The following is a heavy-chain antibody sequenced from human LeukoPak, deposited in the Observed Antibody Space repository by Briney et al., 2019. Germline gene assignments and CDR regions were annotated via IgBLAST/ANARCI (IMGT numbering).Heavy chain of an antibody. CDR3: AKDQPFMVIGATFDF. Sequence: GGPLRLSCAASGFTFSSYAMTWVRQAPGKGLEWVSAISGSGGSTYYADSVKGRFTISRDNSKNTLYLQMNSLRAEDTAVYYCAKDQPFMVIGATFDFWGQGTLVTVSS. V-gene: IGHV3-23*01. CDR1: GFTFSSYA. D-gene: IGHD2-15*01. J-gene: IGHJ4*02. CDR2: ISGSGGST.